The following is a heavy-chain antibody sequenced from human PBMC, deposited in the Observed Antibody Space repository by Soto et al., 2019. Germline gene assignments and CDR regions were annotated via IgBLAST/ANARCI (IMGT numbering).Heavy chain of an antibody. CDR2: IRSKANSYAT. D-gene: IGHD3-3*01. CDR1: GFTFSGSA. Sequence: EVQLVESGGGLVQPGGSLKLSCAASGFTFSGSAMHWVRQASGKGLEWAGRIRSKANSYATAYAASVKGRFTISRDDSKNTAYLQMNSLKTEDTAVYYCNRLLTIFGVTHGMDVWGQGTTVTVSS. V-gene: IGHV3-73*02. J-gene: IGHJ6*02. CDR3: NRLLTIFGVTHGMDV.